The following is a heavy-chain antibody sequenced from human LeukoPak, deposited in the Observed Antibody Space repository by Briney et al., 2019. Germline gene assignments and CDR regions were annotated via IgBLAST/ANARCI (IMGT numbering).Heavy chain of an antibody. CDR1: GFTVSSNY. Sequence: PGGSLRLSCAASGFTVSSNYMSWVRQAPGKGLEWVSVIYSGGSTYYAESVKGRFTISRDNSKTTLYFQMNSLRAEDTAVYYCARGLRRDGYNAPPNYYFDYWGQGTLVTVSS. J-gene: IGHJ4*02. CDR2: IYSGGST. D-gene: IGHD5-24*01. V-gene: IGHV3-66*01. CDR3: ARGLRRDGYNAPPNYYFDY.